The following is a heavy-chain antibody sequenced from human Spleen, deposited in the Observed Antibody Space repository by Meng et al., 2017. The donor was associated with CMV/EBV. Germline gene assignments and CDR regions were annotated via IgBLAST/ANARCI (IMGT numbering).Heavy chain of an antibody. V-gene: IGHV1-8*03. Sequence: ASVKVSCKASGYTFTSYGISWVRQAPGQGLEWMGWMNPNSGNTGYAQKFQGRVTITRNTSISTAYMELSSLRSEDTAVYYCARGRRVAAAGKPNWFDPWGQGTLVTVSS. D-gene: IGHD6-13*01. CDR2: MNPNSGNT. CDR1: GYTFTSYG. CDR3: ARGRRVAAAGKPNWFDP. J-gene: IGHJ5*02.